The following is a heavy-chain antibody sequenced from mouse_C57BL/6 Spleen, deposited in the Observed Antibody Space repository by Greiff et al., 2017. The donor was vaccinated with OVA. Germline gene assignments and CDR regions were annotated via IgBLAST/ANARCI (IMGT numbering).Heavy chain of an antibody. CDR1: GFTFSDYG. D-gene: IGHD1-1*01. CDR2: ISSGSSTI. V-gene: IGHV5-17*01. CDR3: ARTGDLGDYYGRSLDY. Sequence: DVHLVESGGGLVKPGGSLKLSCAASGFTFSDYGMHWVRQAPEKGLEWVAYISSGSSTIYYADTVKGRFTISRDNAKNTLFLQMTSLRSEDTAMYYCARTGDLGDYYGRSLDYWGQGTTLTVSS. J-gene: IGHJ2*01.